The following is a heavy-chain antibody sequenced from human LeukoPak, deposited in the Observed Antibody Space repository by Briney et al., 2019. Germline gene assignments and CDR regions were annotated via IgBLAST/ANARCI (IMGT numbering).Heavy chain of an antibody. V-gene: IGHV3-23*01. CDR1: GFTVSSNY. Sequence: GGSLRLSCAASGFTVSSNYMNRVRQAPGKGLEWVSIITSGVGITYYADSVKGRFTVSKDNSKSTLYLQMNSLRAEDTAVYYCAKGDYYDFDYWGQGTLVTVSS. D-gene: IGHD3-10*01. CDR3: AKGDYYDFDY. J-gene: IGHJ4*02. CDR2: ITSGVGIT.